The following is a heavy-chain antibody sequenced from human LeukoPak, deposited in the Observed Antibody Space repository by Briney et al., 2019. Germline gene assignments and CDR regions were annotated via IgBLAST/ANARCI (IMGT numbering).Heavy chain of an antibody. D-gene: IGHD6-13*01. V-gene: IGHV1-18*04. CDR3: ARDRQQLERNWFDP. J-gene: IGHJ5*02. CDR2: ISAYNGNT. CDR1: GYTFTGYY. Sequence: ASVKVSCKASGYTFTGYYMHWVRQAPGQGLEWMGWISAYNGNTNYAQKLQGRITMTTDTSTSTAYMELRSLRSEDTAVYYCARDRQQLERNWFDPWGQGTLVTVSS.